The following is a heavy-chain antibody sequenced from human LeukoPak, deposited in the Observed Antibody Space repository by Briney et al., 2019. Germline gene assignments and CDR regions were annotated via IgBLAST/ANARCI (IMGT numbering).Heavy chain of an antibody. CDR2: INPNSGGT. CDR1: GYTFTGYY. J-gene: IGHJ5*02. V-gene: IGHV1-2*02. CDR3: ARVTEADNDYGDYVAWFDP. D-gene: IGHD4-17*01. Sequence: ASVKVSCKASGYTFTGYYMHWVRQAPGQGLEWMGWINPNSGGTNYAQKLQGRVTMTTDTSTSTAYMELRSLRSDDTAVYYCARVTEADNDYGDYVAWFDPWGQGTLVTVSS.